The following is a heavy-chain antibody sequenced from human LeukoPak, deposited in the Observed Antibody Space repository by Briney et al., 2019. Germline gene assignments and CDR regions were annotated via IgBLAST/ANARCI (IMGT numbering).Heavy chain of an antibody. CDR3: AKVQITMVRGVITHFDY. D-gene: IGHD3-10*01. CDR2: IYSGGGT. Sequence: GGSLRLSCAASGFTVSSNHMSWVRQAPGKGLEWVSIIYSGGGTYYADSVRGRFTISRDNSKNTLYLQMNSLRAEDTAVYYCAKVQITMVRGVITHFDYWGQGTLVTVSS. CDR1: GFTVSSNH. V-gene: IGHV3-53*01. J-gene: IGHJ4*02.